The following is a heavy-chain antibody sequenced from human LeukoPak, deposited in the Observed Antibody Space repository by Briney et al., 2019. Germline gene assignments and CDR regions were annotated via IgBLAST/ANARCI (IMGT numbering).Heavy chain of an antibody. D-gene: IGHD5-18*01. Sequence: GGSLRLSCAASGFTFGNYGMHWVRQAPGKGLEWVAFIRYDGSNKYYADSVEGRFTISRDNSKNTLYLQMNSLRAEDTAVYYCVQSGYSYGYAEYFQQWGQGTLVTVSS. CDR3: VQSGYSYGYAEYFQQ. V-gene: IGHV3-30*02. J-gene: IGHJ1*01. CDR2: IRYDGSNK. CDR1: GFTFGNYG.